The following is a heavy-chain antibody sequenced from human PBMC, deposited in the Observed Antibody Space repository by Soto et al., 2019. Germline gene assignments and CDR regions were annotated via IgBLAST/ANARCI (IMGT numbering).Heavy chain of an antibody. CDR3: ARPPYGDYMDV. CDR2: IIPILGIA. CDR1: GGTFSSYT. V-gene: IGHV1-69*02. Sequence: QVQLVQSGAEVKKPGSSVKVSCKASGGTFSSYTISWVRQAPGQGLEWMGRIIPILGIANYAQKLQGRVTITADKSTSTAYMELSSLRSEDTAVYYCARPPYGDYMDVWGQGTTVTVSS. J-gene: IGHJ6*03. D-gene: IGHD4-17*01.